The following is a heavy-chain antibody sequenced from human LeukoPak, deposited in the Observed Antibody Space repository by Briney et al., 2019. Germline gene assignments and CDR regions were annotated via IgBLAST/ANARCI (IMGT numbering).Heavy chain of an antibody. CDR3: ARVTGYTIEDYFDY. CDR2: IYHSGST. CDR1: AYSISSGYY. Sequence: SETLSLTCTVSAYSISSGYYWGWIRQPPGKGLECIGTIYHSGSTNYNPSLKSRVTISVKTSKNQFSLKLRSVTTADTAVYYCARVTGYTIEDYFDYWGQGTLVTVSS. J-gene: IGHJ4*02. V-gene: IGHV4-38-2*02. D-gene: IGHD3-9*01.